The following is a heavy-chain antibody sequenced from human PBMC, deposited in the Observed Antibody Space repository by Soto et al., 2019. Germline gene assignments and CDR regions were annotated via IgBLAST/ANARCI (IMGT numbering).Heavy chain of an antibody. J-gene: IGHJ4*02. CDR2: ISDSGGTS. Sequence: EVQLVDSGGVLVQPGGSLRLPCAASGFIFSNYVMSWVRQAPGKGLEWVSSISDSGGTSYYADSVKGRFTISRDNSKNTLYLQMNSLRAEDTAIYYCAKRPRALLTFDYWGQGTLVTVSS. D-gene: IGHD1-26*01. CDR3: AKRPRALLTFDY. CDR1: GFIFSNYV. V-gene: IGHV3-23*04.